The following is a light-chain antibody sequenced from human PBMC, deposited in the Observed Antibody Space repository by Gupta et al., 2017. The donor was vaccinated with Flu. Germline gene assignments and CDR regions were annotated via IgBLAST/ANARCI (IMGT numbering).Light chain of an antibody. CDR1: HSISNY. V-gene: IGKV1-39*01. Sequence: SHSISNYLDWYQHKPRKAPKLLIYTASRVETGVPSRFSGSGSGTNFTLTITNLQPEDFALYSCQQWYTTPLRFGPGTRVEI. J-gene: IGKJ1*01. CDR2: TAS. CDR3: QQWYTTPLR.